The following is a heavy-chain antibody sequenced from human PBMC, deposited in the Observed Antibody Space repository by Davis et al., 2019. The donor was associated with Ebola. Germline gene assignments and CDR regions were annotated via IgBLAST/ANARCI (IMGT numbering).Heavy chain of an antibody. CDR2: INPNSGGT. Sequence: ASVKVSCKASGYTFTAYYFHWVRQAPGQGLEWMGWINPNSGGTNYAQKFQGRVTMTRDTSISTAYMELSSLISDDTAVYYCARGGRSDSSAHFDYWGQGTLVTVSS. J-gene: IGHJ4*02. CDR1: GYTFTAYY. V-gene: IGHV1-2*02. CDR3: ARGGRSDSSAHFDY. D-gene: IGHD2-15*01.